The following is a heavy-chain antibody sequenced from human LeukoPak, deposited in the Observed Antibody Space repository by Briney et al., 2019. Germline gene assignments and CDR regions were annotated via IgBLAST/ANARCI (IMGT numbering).Heavy chain of an antibody. V-gene: IGHV1-2*02. CDR1: GYTFTGYY. CDR3: ARSVNATPCNWFDP. CDR2: INPNSGAT. Sequence: ASVKVSCKASGYTFTGYYMHWVRQAPGQGLEWMGWINPNSGATKYAQRFQGRVVMTRDTPISTAYMELSSLRSDDTTIYYCARSVNATPCNWFDPWGQGTLVTVSS. J-gene: IGHJ5*02. D-gene: IGHD2-15*01.